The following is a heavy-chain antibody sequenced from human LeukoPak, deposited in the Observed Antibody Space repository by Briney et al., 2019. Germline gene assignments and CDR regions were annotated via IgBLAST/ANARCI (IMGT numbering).Heavy chain of an antibody. J-gene: IGHJ5*02. Sequence: GRSLRLSCAASGFTFSDFGIHWVRQAPGKGLEWVTIISYDGSRKYYADSVKGRFTISRDNSKNTLYLQMNSLIAEDTAVYYCAKPYGSGSYPWFDPWGQGTLVTVSS. CDR2: ISYDGSRK. V-gene: IGHV3-30*18. CDR1: GFTFSDFG. CDR3: AKPYGSGSYPWFDP. D-gene: IGHD3-10*01.